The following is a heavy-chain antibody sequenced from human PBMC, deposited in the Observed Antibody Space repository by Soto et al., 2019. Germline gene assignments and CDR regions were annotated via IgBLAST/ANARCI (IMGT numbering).Heavy chain of an antibody. CDR1: SGSVSSGSYY. V-gene: IGHV4-61*01. CDR2: IYYSGST. J-gene: IGHJ4*02. CDR3: ARAFRYYDTLTGYYNMFDY. Sequence: QVQLQESGPGLVKPSETLSLTCIVSSGSVSSGSYYWSWIRQPPGKGLEWIGYIYYSGSTNYNPSLKSRVTISVDTSKNQFSLKLNSVTAADTAVYYCARAFRYYDTLTGYYNMFDYWGQGTLVTVSS. D-gene: IGHD3-9*01.